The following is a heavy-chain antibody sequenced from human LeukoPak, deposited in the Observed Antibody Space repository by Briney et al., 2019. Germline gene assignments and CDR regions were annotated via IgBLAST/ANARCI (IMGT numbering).Heavy chain of an antibody. CDR1: GGTFSSYA. Sequence: SVKVSCKASGGTFSSYAISWVRQAPGQGLEWMGGIIPIFGTANYAQRFQGRVTITADESTSTAYMELSSLRSEDTAVYYRASQSRTTRWFDPWGQGTLVTVSS. CDR3: ASQSRTTRWFDP. V-gene: IGHV1-69*13. J-gene: IGHJ5*02. D-gene: IGHD2/OR15-2a*01. CDR2: IIPIFGTA.